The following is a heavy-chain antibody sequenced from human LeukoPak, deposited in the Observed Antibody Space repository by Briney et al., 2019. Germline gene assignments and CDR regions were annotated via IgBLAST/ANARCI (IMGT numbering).Heavy chain of an antibody. J-gene: IGHJ6*02. CDR1: GGTFSSYA. Sequence: SVKVSCKASGGTFSSYAISWVGQAPGQGLEWMGGIIPIFGTANYAQKFQGRVTITADESTSTAYMELSSLRSEDTAVYYCAREVSDSYGLDARYGMDVWGQGTTVTVSS. V-gene: IGHV1-69*13. CDR3: AREVSDSYGLDARYGMDV. CDR2: IIPIFGTA. D-gene: IGHD5-18*01.